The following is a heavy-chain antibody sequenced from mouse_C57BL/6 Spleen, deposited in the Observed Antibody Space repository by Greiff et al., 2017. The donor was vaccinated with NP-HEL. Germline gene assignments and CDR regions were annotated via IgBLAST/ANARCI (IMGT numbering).Heavy chain of an antibody. J-gene: IGHJ4*01. CDR1: GFTFSDYY. V-gene: IGHV5-16*01. Sequence: EVQLVESEGGLVQPGSSMKLSCTASGFTFSDYYMAWVRQVPEKGLEWVANINYDGSSTYYLDSLKSRFIISRDNAKNILYLQMSSLKSEDTATYYCARDRDSSGYDAMDYWGQGTSVTVSS. CDR3: ARDRDSSGYDAMDY. CDR2: INYDGSST. D-gene: IGHD3-2*02.